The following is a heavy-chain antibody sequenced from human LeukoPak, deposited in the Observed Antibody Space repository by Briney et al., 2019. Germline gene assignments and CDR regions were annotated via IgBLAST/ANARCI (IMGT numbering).Heavy chain of an antibody. CDR2: IYSSGST. J-gene: IGHJ5*02. CDR3: ARDSGTTGEVKFDP. CDR1: GGSFSGYY. V-gene: IGHV4-4*07. Sequence: SETLSLTCAVYGGSFSGYYWSWIRQPAGKGLEWIGRIYSSGSTDYNPSLKSRVTMSVDTSKNKFSLKLSSVTAADTVVYYCARDSGTTGEVKFDPWGQGTLVTVSS. D-gene: IGHD3-10*01.